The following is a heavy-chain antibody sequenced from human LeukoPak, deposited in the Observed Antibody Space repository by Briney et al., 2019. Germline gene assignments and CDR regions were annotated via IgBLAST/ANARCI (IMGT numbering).Heavy chain of an antibody. CDR3: ARDIQLST. CDR2: ISFSGGST. J-gene: IGHJ3*01. Sequence: PGGSLRLSCAASGFSVSSNYMSWVRQAPGKGLEWVSLISFSGGSTYYADSVKGRFTISRDNSRDTLYVQMNSLRAEDTAIYYCARDIQLSTWGLGTMVTVSS. CDR1: GFSVSSNY. D-gene: IGHD5-24*01. V-gene: IGHV3-53*01.